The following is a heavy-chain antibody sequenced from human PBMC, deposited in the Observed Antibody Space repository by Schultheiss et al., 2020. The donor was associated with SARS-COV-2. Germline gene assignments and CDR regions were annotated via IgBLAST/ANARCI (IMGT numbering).Heavy chain of an antibody. CDR3: ARGVSRITMIVVIVTGGLYYFDY. J-gene: IGHJ4*02. CDR1: GGSFSDYS. V-gene: IGHV4-34*01. CDR2: INHSGST. D-gene: IGHD3-22*01. Sequence: SETLSLTCAVYGGSFSDYSWSWIRQPPGKALEWIGEINHSGSTNYNPSLKSLVTISVDTSKNQFSLKLSSVTAADTAVYYCARGVSRITMIVVIVTGGLYYFDYWGQGTLVTVSS.